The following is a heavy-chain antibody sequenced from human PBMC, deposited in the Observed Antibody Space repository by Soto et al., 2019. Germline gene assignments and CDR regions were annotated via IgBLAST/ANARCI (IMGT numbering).Heavy chain of an antibody. D-gene: IGHD6-6*01. CDR1: GGTFSSYA. CDR2: IIPIFGTA. CDR3: ASVSGGSSFPYYYYGMDV. Sequence: SVKVSCKASGGTFSSYAISWVRQAPGQGLEWMGGIIPIFGTANYAQKFQGRVTITADESTSTAYMELSSLRSEDTAVYYCASVSGGSSFPYYYYGMDVWGQGTTVTVSS. J-gene: IGHJ6*02. V-gene: IGHV1-69*13.